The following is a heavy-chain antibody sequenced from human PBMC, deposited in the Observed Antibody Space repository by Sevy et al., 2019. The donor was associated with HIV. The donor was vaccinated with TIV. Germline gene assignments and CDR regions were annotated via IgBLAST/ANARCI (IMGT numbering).Heavy chain of an antibody. CDR2: ISYDGSSH. D-gene: IGHD6-19*01. CDR3: ARDAGYSTDWYPSDY. J-gene: IGHJ4*02. Sequence: GGSLRLSCAASEFMFSTYAMHWVRQAPGEGLEWVAVISYDGSSHYYADSVKGRFTISRDNSKNTLFLQMNSLRLEDTAFYYCARDAGYSTDWYPSDYWGQGTLVTVSS. V-gene: IGHV3-30-3*01. CDR1: EFMFSTYA.